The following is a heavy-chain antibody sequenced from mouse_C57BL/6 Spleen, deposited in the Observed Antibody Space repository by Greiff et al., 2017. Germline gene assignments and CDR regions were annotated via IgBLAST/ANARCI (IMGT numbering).Heavy chain of an antibody. D-gene: IGHD2-4*01. CDR2: INPYNGGT. Sequence: VQLQQSGPVLVKPGASVKMSCKASGYTFTDYYMNWVKQSHGKSLEWIGVINPYNGGTSYNQKFKGKATLTVDKSSSTAYMELNSLTSEDSAVYYSARSGYDYDPYPMDYWGQGTSVTVSS. V-gene: IGHV1-19*01. CDR1: GYTFTDYY. CDR3: ARSGYDYDPYPMDY. J-gene: IGHJ4*01.